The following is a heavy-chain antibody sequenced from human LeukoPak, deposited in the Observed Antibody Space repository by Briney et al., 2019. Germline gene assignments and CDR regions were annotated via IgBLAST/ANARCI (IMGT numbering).Heavy chain of an antibody. CDR3: ARVAGGDWYYFDF. V-gene: IGHV1-2*02. J-gene: IGHJ4*02. CDR2: INLNRGGT. CDR1: GYTFTAYY. Sequence: ASVKVSSKASGYTFTAYYMHWVRQAPGQGLERMGWINLNRGGTNSAQKFQGRDTITRHTSISAAYMELSRLGSDDTAVYYCARVAGGDWYYFDFWGQGTLVTVSS. D-gene: IGHD2-21*02.